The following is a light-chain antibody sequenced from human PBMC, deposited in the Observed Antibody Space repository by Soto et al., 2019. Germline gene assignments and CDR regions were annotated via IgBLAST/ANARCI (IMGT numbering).Light chain of an antibody. CDR1: QSVSSNY. V-gene: IGKV3-20*01. CDR3: QQCGSSPET. CDR2: GAS. Sequence: EIVLTHSPGTLSLSPGERATLSCSASQSVSSNYLAWYQQKPGQAPRLLIYGASSRATGIPDRFSGSGSGTDFTLTISRLEPEDFAVYYCQQCGSSPETFGQGTKVDIK. J-gene: IGKJ1*01.